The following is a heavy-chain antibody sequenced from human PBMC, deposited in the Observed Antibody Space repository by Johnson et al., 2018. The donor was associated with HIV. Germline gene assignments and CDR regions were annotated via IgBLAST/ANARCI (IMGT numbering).Heavy chain of an antibody. CDR1: GFTFITYA. J-gene: IGHJ3*02. CDR3: AREGRGAPHDAFDI. Sequence: EVQLVESGGGLVQPGGSLRLSCAASGFTFITYAMSWVRQAPGKGLEWVSSVSGSGASTYYADSVKGRFTISRDNSKKTLYLQMHSLRAEDTAVYYCAREGRGAPHDAFDIWGQGTMVTVSS. D-gene: IGHD2-15*01. CDR2: VSGSGAST. V-gene: IGHV3-23*04.